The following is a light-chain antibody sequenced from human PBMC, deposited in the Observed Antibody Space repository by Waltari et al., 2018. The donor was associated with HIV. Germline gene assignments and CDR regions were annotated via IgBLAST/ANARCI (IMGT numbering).Light chain of an antibody. CDR1: SSDVGGYSY. CDR2: EVI. V-gene: IGLV2-8*01. CDR3: SSYAGSNNVI. J-gene: IGLJ2*01. Sequence: QSALAQPPSASVSPGQSVTISCTGTSSDVGGYSYVSWYKQHPGKAPKLMIYEVIKRPSGVPDRFSGSKSGNAASLTVSGLQAEDEADYYCSSYAGSNNVIFGGGTKLTVL.